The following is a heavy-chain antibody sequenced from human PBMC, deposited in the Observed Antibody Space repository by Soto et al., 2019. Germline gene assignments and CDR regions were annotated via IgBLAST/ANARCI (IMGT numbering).Heavy chain of an antibody. V-gene: IGHV4-34*01. D-gene: IGHD3-3*01. J-gene: IGHJ6*02. CDR1: GGSFSGYY. CDR3: ARGITIFGVVTSHYYYGMDV. Sequence: SETLSLTCAVYGGSFSGYYWSWIRQPPGKGLEWIGEINHSGNTNYNPSLKSRVTISVDTSKNQFSLKLSSVTAADTAVYYCARGITIFGVVTSHYYYGMDVWGQGTTVTVSS. CDR2: INHSGNT.